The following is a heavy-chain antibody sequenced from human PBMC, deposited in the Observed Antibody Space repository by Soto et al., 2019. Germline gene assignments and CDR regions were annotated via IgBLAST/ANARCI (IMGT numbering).Heavy chain of an antibody. J-gene: IGHJ5*02. Sequence: LSLTCTVSGGSISSGGYYWSWIRQHPGKGLEWIGYIYYSGSTYYNPSLKSRVTISVDTSKNQFSLKLSSVTAADTAVYYCARVTAEYCTNGVCYNWFDPWGQGTLVTVSS. V-gene: IGHV4-31*03. CDR2: IYYSGST. CDR1: GGSISSGGYY. D-gene: IGHD2-8*01. CDR3: ARVTAEYCTNGVCYNWFDP.